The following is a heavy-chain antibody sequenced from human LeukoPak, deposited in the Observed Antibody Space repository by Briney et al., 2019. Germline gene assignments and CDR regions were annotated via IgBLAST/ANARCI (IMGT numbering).Heavy chain of an antibody. J-gene: IGHJ5*02. CDR1: GGSISNYY. CDR3: ARSYYYDTSGYWSPEYWFDP. CDR2: IYYSGST. V-gene: IGHV4-59*01. Sequence: SETLSLTCAVSGGSISNYYWSWIRQPPGKGLEWIGYIYYSGSTNYNPSLKSRVTISADTSKNQFSLKLSSVTAADMAVYYCARSYYYDTSGYWSPEYWFDPWGQGTLVTVSS. D-gene: IGHD3-22*01.